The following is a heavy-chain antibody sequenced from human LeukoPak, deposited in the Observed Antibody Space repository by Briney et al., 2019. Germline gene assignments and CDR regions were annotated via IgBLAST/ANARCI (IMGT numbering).Heavy chain of an antibody. CDR3: ARERYSGYDLGARHFDY. CDR2: ISAYNGNT. V-gene: IGHV1-18*01. D-gene: IGHD5-12*01. CDR1: GYTFTSYG. J-gene: IGHJ4*02. Sequence: ASVKVSCKASGYTFTSYGISWVRQAPGQGLEWMGWISAYNGNTNYAQKLQDRVTMTTDTSTSTAYMELRSLRSDDTAVYYCARERYSGYDLGARHFDYWGQGTLVTVSS.